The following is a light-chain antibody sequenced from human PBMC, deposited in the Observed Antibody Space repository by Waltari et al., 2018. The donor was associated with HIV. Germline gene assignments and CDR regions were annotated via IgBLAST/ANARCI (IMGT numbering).Light chain of an antibody. CDR3: ASWDGSLNGWV. Sequence: QSVLTQPPSASGTPGQRVTISCSGGSSNIGRATVNWYQHLPGTAPKLLIYNSTRRPSGVPDRFSVSKSGTSASLAISGRQSEDEADYYCASWDGSLNGWVFGGGTKLTVL. CDR2: NST. J-gene: IGLJ3*02. V-gene: IGLV1-44*01. CDR1: SSNIGRAT.